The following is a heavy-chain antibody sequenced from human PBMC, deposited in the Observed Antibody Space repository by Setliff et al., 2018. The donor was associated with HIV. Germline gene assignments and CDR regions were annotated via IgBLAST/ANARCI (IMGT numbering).Heavy chain of an antibody. CDR1: GYTFTEFY. J-gene: IGHJ4*02. V-gene: IGHV1-2*02. D-gene: IGHD6-19*01. Sequence: ASVKVSCKASGYTFTEFYVHWVRQAPGEGLEWIGWIYPNTGGTNYAQKFQGRVTITRDTSANTAYMELSSLRSEDTAVYYCARGSCSGCYLSDYWGLGTLVTVSS. CDR2: IYPNTGGT. CDR3: ARGSCSGCYLSDY.